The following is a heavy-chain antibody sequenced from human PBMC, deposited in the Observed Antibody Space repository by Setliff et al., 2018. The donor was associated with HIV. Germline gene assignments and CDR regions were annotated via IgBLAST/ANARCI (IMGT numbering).Heavy chain of an antibody. V-gene: IGHV3-11*03. J-gene: IGHJ3*02. Sequence: GETLKISCAASGFTFSNYYMTWIRQAPGKGLEWVSSITGYTTYADSVKGRFIISRDNAKNSLFLQMNSLRVEDTAVYYCARIRELATIDSFDIWGQGTMVTVSS. CDR2: ITGYTT. CDR3: ARIRELATIDSFDI. CDR1: GFTFSNYY. D-gene: IGHD5-12*01.